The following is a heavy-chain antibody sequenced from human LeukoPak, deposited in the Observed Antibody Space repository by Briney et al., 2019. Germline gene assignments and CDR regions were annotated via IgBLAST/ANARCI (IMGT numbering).Heavy chain of an antibody. CDR2: IRYDGSNK. CDR1: GFTFSSYG. D-gene: IGHD6-19*01. Sequence: GGSLRLSCAASGFTFSSYGMHWVRQAPGRGLEWVAFIRYDGSNKYYADSVKGRFTISRDNSKNTLYLQMNSLRPDDMAVYYCAKDLGPVALNGGDYWGQGTLVTVSS. V-gene: IGHV3-30*02. CDR3: AKDLGPVALNGGDY. J-gene: IGHJ4*02.